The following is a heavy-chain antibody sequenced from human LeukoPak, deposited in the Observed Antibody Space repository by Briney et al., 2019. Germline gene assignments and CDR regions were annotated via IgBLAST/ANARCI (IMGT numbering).Heavy chain of an antibody. J-gene: IGHJ4*02. V-gene: IGHV4-59*01. Sequence: SETLSLTCTVSGGSISSYYWSWIRQPPGKGLEWIGYIYYSGSTNYNPSLKSRVTISVDTSKNQFSLKLSSVTAADTAVYYCARRAVAGFDCWGQGTLVTVSS. D-gene: IGHD6-19*01. CDR2: IYYSGST. CDR1: GGSISSYY. CDR3: ARRAVAGFDC.